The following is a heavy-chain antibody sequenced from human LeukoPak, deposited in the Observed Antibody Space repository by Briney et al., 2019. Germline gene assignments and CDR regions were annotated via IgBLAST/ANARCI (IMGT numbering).Heavy chain of an antibody. CDR1: GYIFSNYW. J-gene: IGHJ6*02. CDR3: ARLPPHYDSSGMGYYYYGMDV. Sequence: GESLQISCKGSGYIFSNYWIGWVRQMPGKGLEWMGIIYPSNSDTRYSPSFQGQVTLSVDKSISTAYLQWSSLKASDTAMYYCARLPPHYDSSGMGYYYYGMDVWGQGTTVTVSS. CDR2: IYPSNSDT. D-gene: IGHD3-22*01. V-gene: IGHV5-51*01.